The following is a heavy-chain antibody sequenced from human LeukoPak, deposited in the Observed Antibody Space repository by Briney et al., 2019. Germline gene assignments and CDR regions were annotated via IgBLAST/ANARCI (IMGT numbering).Heavy chain of an antibody. CDR3: ARHSPGGAWKAFDI. V-gene: IGHV4-59*08. J-gene: IGHJ3*02. CDR1: GVTISSYD. CDR2: IYYSGST. D-gene: IGHD3-16*01. Sequence: SETLSLTCTVSGVTISSYDMSWIRQPPGKGLEWMGYIYYSGSTNYNPSLKSRVTISVDTSKNQVSLKLSSVTAADTAVYYCARHSPGGAWKAFDIWGQGTMVTVSS.